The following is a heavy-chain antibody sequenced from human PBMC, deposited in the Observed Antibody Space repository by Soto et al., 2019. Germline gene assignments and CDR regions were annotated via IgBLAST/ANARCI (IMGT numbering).Heavy chain of an antibody. D-gene: IGHD3-9*01. CDR3: ARGSGLRYFDWLPPPGYYYGMDV. J-gene: IGHJ6*02. V-gene: IGHV1-8*01. CDR2: MNPNSGNT. CDR1: GYTFTSYD. Sequence: GASVKVSCKASGYTFTSYDINWVRQATGQGLEWMGWMNPNSGNTGYAQKFQGRVTMTRNTSISTAYMELSSLRSEDTAVYYCARGSGLRYFDWLPPPGYYYGMDVWGQGTTVTVSS.